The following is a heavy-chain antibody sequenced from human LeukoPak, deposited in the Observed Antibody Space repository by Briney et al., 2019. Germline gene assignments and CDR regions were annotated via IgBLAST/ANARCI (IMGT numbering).Heavy chain of an antibody. Sequence: GASVKVSCKASGGTFSSYAISWVRQAPGQGLEWMGGIIPIFGTANYAQKLQGRVTITTDESTSTAYMELSSLRSEDTAVYYCARDDCSGGSCYDNYFDYWGQGTLVTVSS. CDR3: ARDDCSGGSCYDNYFDY. D-gene: IGHD2-15*01. CDR1: GGTFSSYA. V-gene: IGHV1-69*05. J-gene: IGHJ4*02. CDR2: IIPIFGTA.